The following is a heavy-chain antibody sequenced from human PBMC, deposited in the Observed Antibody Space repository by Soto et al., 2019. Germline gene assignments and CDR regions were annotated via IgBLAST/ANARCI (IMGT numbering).Heavy chain of an antibody. CDR2: IYPGDSDT. V-gene: IGHV5-51*01. J-gene: IGHJ6*02. CDR1: GYSFTSYW. CDR3: ARHYASRRDTAMVTPYYYYGMDV. D-gene: IGHD5-18*01. Sequence: GESLKMSCKGSGYSFTSYWIGWVRQMPGKGLEWMGIIYPGDSDTRYSPSFQGQVTISADKSISTAYLQWSSLKASDTAMYYCARHYASRRDTAMVTPYYYYGMDVWGQGTTVTVSS.